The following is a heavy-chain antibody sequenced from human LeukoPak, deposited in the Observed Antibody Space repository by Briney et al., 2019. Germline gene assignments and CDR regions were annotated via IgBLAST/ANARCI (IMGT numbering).Heavy chain of an antibody. CDR1: GYTFTGYY. Sequence: ASVKVSCKASGYTFTGYYMHWVRQAPGQGLEWMGWINPNSGGTNYAQKFQGRVTMTRDTSISTAYMELSRLRSDDTAVYYCASCSGSYDNWFDPWGQGTLVTVSS. V-gene: IGHV1-2*02. CDR2: INPNSGGT. D-gene: IGHD1-26*01. J-gene: IGHJ5*02. CDR3: ASCSGSYDNWFDP.